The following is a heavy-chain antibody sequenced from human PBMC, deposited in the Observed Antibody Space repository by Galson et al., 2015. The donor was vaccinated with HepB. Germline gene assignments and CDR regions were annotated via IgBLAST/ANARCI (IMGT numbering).Heavy chain of an antibody. D-gene: IGHD1-26*01. CDR2: ISGSGGST. CDR1: GFTFSSYA. Sequence: SLRLSCAASGFTFSSYAMSWVRQAPGKGLEWVSAISGSGGSTYYADSVKGRFTISRDNSKNTLYLQMNSLRAEDTAVYYCAKMGGSYYEENEGYYYYGMDVWGQGTTVTVSS. J-gene: IGHJ6*02. CDR3: AKMGGSYYEENEGYYYYGMDV. V-gene: IGHV3-23*01.